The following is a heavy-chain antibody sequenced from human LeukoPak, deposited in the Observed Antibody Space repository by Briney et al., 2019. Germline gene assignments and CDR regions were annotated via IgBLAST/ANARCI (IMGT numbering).Heavy chain of an antibody. CDR2: IYYSGTT. D-gene: IGHD1-1*01. CDR3: ARVLNWNHGFNY. V-gene: IGHV4-59*01. J-gene: IGHJ4*02. CDR1: GGSISSYY. Sequence: SETLSLTCTVSGGSISSYYWSWIRQPPGKGLEWIGYIYYSGTTNYNPSLKSRVTMSVDTSKNQFPLKLSSVTAADTAVYYCARVLNWNHGFNYWGQGTLVTVSS.